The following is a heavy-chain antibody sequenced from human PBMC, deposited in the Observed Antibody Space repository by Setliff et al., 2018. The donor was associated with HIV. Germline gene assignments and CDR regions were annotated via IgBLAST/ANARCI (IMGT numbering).Heavy chain of an antibody. CDR3: ARARRAGSGPKYFQH. V-gene: IGHV4-4*07. J-gene: IGHJ1*01. CDR1: GDSIKNYF. Sequence: SETLSLTCTVSGDSIKNYFWNWIRQPAGKGLEWIGRIYTTGSTTYNPSGSTTYNPSLKSRVTMSVDKSKNQFSLRLSSVTAADTAVYYCARARRAGSGPKYFQHWGQGTLVTVSS. D-gene: IGHD2-15*01. CDR2: IYTTGSTTYNPSGST.